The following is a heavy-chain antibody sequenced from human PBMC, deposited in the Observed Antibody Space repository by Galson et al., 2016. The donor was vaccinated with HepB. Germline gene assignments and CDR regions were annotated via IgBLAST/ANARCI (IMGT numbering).Heavy chain of an antibody. CDR3: ARRWYYDFWSGYFTGWFDP. V-gene: IGHV5-51*01. D-gene: IGHD3-3*01. CDR2: IYPGDSDT. CDR1: GYSFTSYW. J-gene: IGHJ5*02. Sequence: QSGAEVKKPGESLKISCKGSGYSFTSYWIGWVCQMPGKGLEWMGIIYPGDSDTRYSPSFQGQVTISADKSISTAYLQWSSLKASDTAMYYCARRWYYDFWSGYFTGWFDPWGQGTLVTASS.